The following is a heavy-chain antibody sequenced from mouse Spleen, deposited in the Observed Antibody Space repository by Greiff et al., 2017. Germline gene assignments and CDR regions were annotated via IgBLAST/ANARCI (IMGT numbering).Heavy chain of an antibody. CDR1: GFTFSNYW. D-gene: IGHD3-3*01. J-gene: IGHJ2*01. CDR3: TDLGADY. CDR2: IRLKSDNYAT. Sequence: EVKLMESGGGLVQPGGSMKLSCVASGFTFSNYWMNWVRQSPEKGLEWVAQIRLKSDNYATHYAESVRGRFTISREDSKSSVYLQMNNLRAEDSGIYYCTDLGADYWGQGTTLTVSS. V-gene: IGHV6-3*01.